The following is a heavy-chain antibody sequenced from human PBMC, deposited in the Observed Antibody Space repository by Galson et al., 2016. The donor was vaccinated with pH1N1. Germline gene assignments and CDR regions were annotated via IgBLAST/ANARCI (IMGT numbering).Heavy chain of an antibody. CDR1: GYTFRSYW. Sequence: QSGAEVKKPGESLKISCKGYGYTFRSYWIAWVRQMPGKGLEWMGIIYPGDSESRYSPSFQGQVTSSVDKSISTAYLQWSSLKPSDTAMYYCARQGGSPGKTGALDIWGQGTMVTVSS. CDR2: IYPGDSES. D-gene: IGHD1-14*01. V-gene: IGHV5-51*01. J-gene: IGHJ3*02. CDR3: ARQGGSPGKTGALDI.